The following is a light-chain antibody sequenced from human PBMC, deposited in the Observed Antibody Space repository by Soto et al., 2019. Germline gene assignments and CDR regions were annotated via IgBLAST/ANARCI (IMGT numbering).Light chain of an antibody. CDR2: EVT. CDR1: SSDVGSYNR. Sequence: QSVLTQPPSVSGSPGQSVTISCTGTSSDVGSYNRVSWYQQAPGTVPKVMIYEVTNRPSGVPDRFSGSKSGNTASLTISWLQAEDEADYYCCSYRSGNTYVFGTGTKVTVL. J-gene: IGLJ1*01. CDR3: CSYRSGNTYV. V-gene: IGLV2-18*02.